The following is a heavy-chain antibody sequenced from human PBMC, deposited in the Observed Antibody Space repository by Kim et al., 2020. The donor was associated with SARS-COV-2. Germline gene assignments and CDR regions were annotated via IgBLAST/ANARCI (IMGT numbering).Heavy chain of an antibody. J-gene: IGHJ4*02. CDR3: AKVSPPTGLIFFFDY. Sequence: GGSLRLSCTMSGFTFSNYAMSWVRQAPGKGLEWVSSISGSGDSTYYADSVKGRFTISRDNSKNRLYVQMNSLRAEDTAVYYCAKVSPPTGLIFFFDYWGQGTLVTVSS. V-gene: IGHV3-23*01. CDR2: ISGSGDST. CDR1: GFTFSNYA. D-gene: IGHD3-3*01.